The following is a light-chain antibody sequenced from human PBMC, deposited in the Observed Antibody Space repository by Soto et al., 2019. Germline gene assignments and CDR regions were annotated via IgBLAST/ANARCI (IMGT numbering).Light chain of an antibody. V-gene: IGLV1-40*01. J-gene: IGLJ2*01. CDR1: SSNIGAGYD. CDR3: QSYDSSPSGSRV. Sequence: QSVLTQPPSVSGAPGQRVTISCTGSSSNIGAGYDVHWYQQLPGRSPKLLIYANSNRPSGVPDRFSGSKSGTSASLAITGRQAEDEADYYCQSYDSSPSGSRVFGGGTKLTVL. CDR2: ANS.